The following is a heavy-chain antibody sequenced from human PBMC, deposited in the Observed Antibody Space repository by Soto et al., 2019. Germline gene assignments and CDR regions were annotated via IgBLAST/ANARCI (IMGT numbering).Heavy chain of an antibody. Sequence: QVQLQQWGAGLLKPSETLSLTCAVYGGSFSGYYWSWIRQPPGKGLEWIGEINHSGSTNYNPSLKSRVPISVDTSKNQFSLKLSSVTAADTAVYYCARGSIAAAGGAFDIWGQGTMVTVSS. CDR1: GGSFSGYY. D-gene: IGHD6-13*01. CDR3: ARGSIAAAGGAFDI. CDR2: INHSGST. V-gene: IGHV4-34*01. J-gene: IGHJ3*02.